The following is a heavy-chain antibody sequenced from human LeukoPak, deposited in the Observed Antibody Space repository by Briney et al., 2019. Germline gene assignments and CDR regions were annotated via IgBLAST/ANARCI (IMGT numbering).Heavy chain of an antibody. J-gene: IGHJ4*02. CDR2: ISSSSSYI. D-gene: IGHD6-13*01. CDR1: EFTFSSYS. V-gene: IGHV3-21*01. Sequence: GGSLRLSCAASEFTFSSYSMNWVRQAPGKGLEWVSSISSSSSYIYYADSVKGRFTISRDNAKNSLYLQMNSLRAEDTAVYYCARDTEEYSSSCWGQGTLVTVSS. CDR3: ARDTEEYSSSC.